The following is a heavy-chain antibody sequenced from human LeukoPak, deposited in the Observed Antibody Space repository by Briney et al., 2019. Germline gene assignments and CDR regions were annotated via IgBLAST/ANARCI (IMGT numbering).Heavy chain of an antibody. Sequence: GGSLRLSCAASGFTFSSYGMSWVRQAPGKGLEWVSAISGSGGSTYYADSVKGRFTISRDNSKNTLYLQMNSLRAEDTAVYYCAKDNNYYYYYMDVWGKGTTVTISS. V-gene: IGHV3-23*01. CDR3: AKDNNYYYYYMDV. J-gene: IGHJ6*03. CDR1: GFTFSSYG. CDR2: ISGSGGST. D-gene: IGHD2/OR15-2a*01.